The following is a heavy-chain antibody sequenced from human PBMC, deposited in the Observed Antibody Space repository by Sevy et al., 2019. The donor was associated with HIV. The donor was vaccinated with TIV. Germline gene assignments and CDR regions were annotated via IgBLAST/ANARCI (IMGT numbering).Heavy chain of an antibody. CDR1: GFTFSSYA. CDR2: ISYDGSNK. D-gene: IGHD3-22*01. CDR3: ARDQYYDSSGSPYFDY. Sequence: GGSLRLSCAASGFTFSSYAMHWVRQAPGKGLEWVAVISYDGSNKYYADSVKRRFTISRDNSKNTLYLQMNSLRAEDTAVYYCARDQYYDSSGSPYFDYWGQGTLVTVSS. V-gene: IGHV3-30-3*01. J-gene: IGHJ4*02.